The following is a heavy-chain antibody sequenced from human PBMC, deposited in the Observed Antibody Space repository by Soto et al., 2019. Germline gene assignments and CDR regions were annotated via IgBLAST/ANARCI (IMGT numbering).Heavy chain of an antibody. CDR1: GYIFTSCA. D-gene: IGHD6-19*01. CDR2: ISPDNDNT. J-gene: IGHJ4*02. Sequence: ASVKVSCKASGYIFTSCAIHWVRQAPGHRLEWMGWISPDNDNTRYSQKFQGRVTITSDTSASTAYLELSSLRSEDTAVYYCARTTGSSAWEINDFWGQGTLVTVSS. CDR3: ARTTGSSAWEINDF. V-gene: IGHV1-3*01.